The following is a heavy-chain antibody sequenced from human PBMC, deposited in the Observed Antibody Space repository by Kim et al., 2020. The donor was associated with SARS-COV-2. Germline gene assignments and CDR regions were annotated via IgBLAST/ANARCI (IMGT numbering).Heavy chain of an antibody. J-gene: IGHJ4*02. CDR3: ARRGEYFDF. Sequence: TNHTPALKGRLTISVATSKNQFSLKLSSVTAADTAVYYCARRGEYFDFWGQGTLVTVSS. CDR2: T. D-gene: IGHD3-10*01. V-gene: IGHV4-59*08.